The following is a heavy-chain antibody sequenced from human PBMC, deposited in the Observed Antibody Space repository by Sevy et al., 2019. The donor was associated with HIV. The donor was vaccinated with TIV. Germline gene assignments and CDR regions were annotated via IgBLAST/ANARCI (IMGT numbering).Heavy chain of an antibody. Sequence: GGSLRLSCVASGFTLSSYWMSWVRQVPGQGLEWVADIKQDESDKNYLDSVKGRFTISRDNAKKSLYLQMNNLRVEDTALYYCVRVRAFLLFGELPRYRFDSWGQGTLLTVSS. V-gene: IGHV3-7*04. D-gene: IGHD3-10*01. CDR1: GFTLSSYW. CDR2: IKQDESDK. CDR3: VRVRAFLLFGELPRYRFDS. J-gene: IGHJ4*02.